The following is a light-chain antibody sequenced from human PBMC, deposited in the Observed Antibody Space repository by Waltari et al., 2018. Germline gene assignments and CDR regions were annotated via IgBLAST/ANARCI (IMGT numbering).Light chain of an antibody. J-gene: IGKJ5*01. CDR3: QQYNNWPPIT. CDR1: QSVSNN. V-gene: IGKV3-15*01. Sequence: ETVMTQSPATLSLSPGDRATISCRASQSVSNNLAWYQQKPGQAPTILIYGASTRATGIPARFSGGGSGTEFTLTISSLQSEDFAVYYCQQYNNWPPITFGQGTRLEMK. CDR2: GAS.